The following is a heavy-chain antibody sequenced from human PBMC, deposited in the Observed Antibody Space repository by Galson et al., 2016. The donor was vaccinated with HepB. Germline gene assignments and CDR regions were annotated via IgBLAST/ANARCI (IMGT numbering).Heavy chain of an antibody. D-gene: IGHD6-13*01. CDR2: ISWDSDKI. J-gene: IGHJ6*02. CDR1: GFTFDDYA. Sequence: SLRLSCAASGFTFDDYAMHWVRQVPGKGLEWVSGISWDSDKIGYADSVKGRFTVSRDNAKNTLFLQMNSLRAEDTALYYCTRLAYSSAWSPTPYSGMDAWGHGTTVTVSS. CDR3: TRLAYSSAWSPTPYSGMDA. V-gene: IGHV3-9*01.